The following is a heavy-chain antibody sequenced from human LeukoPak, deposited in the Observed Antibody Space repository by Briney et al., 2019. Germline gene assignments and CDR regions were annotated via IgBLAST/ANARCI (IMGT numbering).Heavy chain of an antibody. J-gene: IGHJ4*02. Sequence: GAPLRLCCAASGFTCSKFAMSWLHHLPGKLLECVPTLSGNGLQTFYADSAKGRFSVSRDNSVNIVYLQMDSLRADDSALYSCAKDANYLDSSGYFIPFDYWGPGTLVTVAS. D-gene: IGHD3-22*01. CDR2: LSGNGLQT. CDR1: GFTCSKFA. CDR3: AKDANYLDSSGYFIPFDY. V-gene: IGHV3-23*01.